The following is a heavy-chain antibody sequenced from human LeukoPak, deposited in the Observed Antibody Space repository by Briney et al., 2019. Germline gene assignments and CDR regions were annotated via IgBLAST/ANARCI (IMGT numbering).Heavy chain of an antibody. CDR3: AKAHTEYQLLSGFY. D-gene: IGHD2-2*01. V-gene: IGHV3-23*01. J-gene: IGHJ4*02. Sequence: GGSLRLSCAASGFTSSSYAMSWVRQAPGKGLEWVSAISGSGGSTYYADSVKGRFTISRDNSKNTLYLQMNSLRAEDTAVYYCAKAHTEYQLLSGFYWGQGTLVTVSS. CDR1: GFTSSSYA. CDR2: ISGSGGST.